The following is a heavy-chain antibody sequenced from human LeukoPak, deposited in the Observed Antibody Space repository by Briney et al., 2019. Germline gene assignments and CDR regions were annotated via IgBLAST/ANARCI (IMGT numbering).Heavy chain of an antibody. V-gene: IGHV3-30*02. CDR1: GFTFSSYG. CDR3: ARDYSGSYYPYYYYMDV. J-gene: IGHJ6*03. CDR2: IRYDGSNK. D-gene: IGHD1-26*01. Sequence: GGSLRLSCAASGFTFSSYGMHWVRQAPGKGLEWVAFIRYDGSNKYYADSVKGRFTISRDNSKNTLYLQMNSLRAEDTAVYYCARDYSGSYYPYYYYMDVWGKGTTVTVSS.